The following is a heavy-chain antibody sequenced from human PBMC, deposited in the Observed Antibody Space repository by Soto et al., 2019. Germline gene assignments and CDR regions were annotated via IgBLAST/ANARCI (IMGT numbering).Heavy chain of an antibody. D-gene: IGHD3-10*01. CDR1: GFSLGKYA. Sequence: EEQLLESGGGLAQPGGSLRLSCVASGFSLGKYAMNWVRQAPGKGLEWVSSIHGGGAGTFYADSVKGRFTVSRDDSKEARYIQMNSLRVDDTAVYFCARDAVTNNGEWDWCDHWGQGTLVTVSS. CDR3: ARDAVTNNGEWDWCDH. J-gene: IGHJ5*02. CDR2: IHGGGAGT. V-gene: IGHV3-23*01.